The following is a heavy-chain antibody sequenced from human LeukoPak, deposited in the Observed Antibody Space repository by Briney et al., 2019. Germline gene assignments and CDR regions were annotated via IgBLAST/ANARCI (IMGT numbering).Heavy chain of an antibody. CDR1: GGSISSGSYY. V-gene: IGHV4-61*02. CDR2: IYTSGST. Sequence: LSETLSLTCTVSGGSISSGSYYWSWIRQPAGKGLEWIGRIYTSGSTNYNPSLKSRVTISVDTSKNQFSLKLSSVTAADTAVYYCARRKLSSVGFDYWGQGILVTVSS. CDR3: ARRKLSSVGFDY. D-gene: IGHD6-25*01. J-gene: IGHJ4*02.